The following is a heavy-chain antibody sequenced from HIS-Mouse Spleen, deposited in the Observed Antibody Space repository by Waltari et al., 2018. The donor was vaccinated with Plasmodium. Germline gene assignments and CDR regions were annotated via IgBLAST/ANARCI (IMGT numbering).Heavy chain of an antibody. CDR2: NNHSGST. J-gene: IGHJ4*02. CDR3: ARLVVVASKDSY. Sequence: QVQLQQWGAGLLKPSETLSLTCAVYGGSFSGYYWSWIRQPPGKGLEWIGENNHSGSTNYNPSRKSRVTISVDTSKNQFSRKLSSVTAADTAVYYCARLVVVASKDSYWGQGTLVTVSS. CDR1: GGSFSGYY. V-gene: IGHV4-34*01. D-gene: IGHD2-15*01.